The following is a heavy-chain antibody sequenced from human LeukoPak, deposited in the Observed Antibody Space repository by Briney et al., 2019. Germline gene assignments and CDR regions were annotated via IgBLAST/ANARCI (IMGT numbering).Heavy chain of an antibody. CDR3: ARDLISSGTPPDY. J-gene: IGHJ4*02. CDR2: IYHSGST. Sequence: SGTLSLTCAVSGGSISSSNWWSWVRQPPGKGLEWIGEIYHSGSTNYNPSLKSRVTISVDKSKNQFSLKLSSVTAADTAVYYCARDLISSGTPPDYWGQGTLVTVSS. CDR1: GGSISSSNW. V-gene: IGHV4-4*02. D-gene: IGHD1-1*01.